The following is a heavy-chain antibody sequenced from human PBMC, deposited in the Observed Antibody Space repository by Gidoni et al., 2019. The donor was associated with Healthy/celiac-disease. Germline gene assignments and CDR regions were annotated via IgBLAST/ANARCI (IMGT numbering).Heavy chain of an antibody. D-gene: IGHD6-19*01. V-gene: IGHV3-66*01. CDR1: GFTVRSHY. J-gene: IGHJ4*02. Sequence: EVQLVESGGGLVQPGGSLRLPCAASGFTVRSHYMSWVRQAPGKGLEWVSVIYSGGSTYYADSVKGRFTISRDNSKNTLYLQMNSLRAEDTAVYYCARWYSSGWPHRGVDYWGQGTLVTVSS. CDR2: IYSGGST. CDR3: ARWYSSGWPHRGVDY.